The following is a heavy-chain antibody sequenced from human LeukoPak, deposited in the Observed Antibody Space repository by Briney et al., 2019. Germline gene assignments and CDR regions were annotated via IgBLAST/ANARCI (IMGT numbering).Heavy chain of an antibody. D-gene: IGHD2-15*01. V-gene: IGHV3-66*01. CDR1: EFSVGSNY. CDR3: ARVLRYCSGGNCYSGGLGYMDV. Sequence: PGGSLRLSCAASEFSVGSNYMTWVRQAPGKGLEWVSLIYSGGSTYYADSVKGRFTISRDDSKSTLYLQMNSLRAEDTAVYYCARVLRYCSGGNCYSGGLGYMDVWGKGTTVTISS. J-gene: IGHJ6*03. CDR2: IYSGGST.